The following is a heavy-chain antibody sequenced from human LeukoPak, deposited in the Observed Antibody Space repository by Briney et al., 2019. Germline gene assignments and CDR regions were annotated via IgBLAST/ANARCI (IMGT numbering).Heavy chain of an antibody. Sequence: PSETLSLTCAVSGYSISSGYYWGWIRQPPGKGLEWIGSIYHSESTYYNPSLKSRVTISVDTSKNQFSLKLSSVTAADTAVYYCAEQRGYSYGYRSWYFDLWGRGTLVTVSS. V-gene: IGHV4-38-2*01. CDR2: IYHSEST. CDR3: AEQRGYSYGYRSWYFDL. J-gene: IGHJ2*01. CDR1: GYSISSGYY. D-gene: IGHD5-18*01.